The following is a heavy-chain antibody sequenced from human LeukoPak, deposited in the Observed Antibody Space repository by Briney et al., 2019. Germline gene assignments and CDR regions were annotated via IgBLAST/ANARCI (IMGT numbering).Heavy chain of an antibody. CDR2: IYSGDST. CDR1: GFTVSSNY. V-gene: IGHV3-53*01. CDR3: ARDRNFPAYYFDF. J-gene: IGHJ4*02. Sequence: GGSLRLSCAASGFTVSSNYMSWVRQAPGKGLEWVSIIYSGDSTYYADSVQGRFTVSRDNSKNALYLQLNSLGAEDTAVYYCARDRNFPAYYFDFWGQGALVTVSS. D-gene: IGHD3-10*01.